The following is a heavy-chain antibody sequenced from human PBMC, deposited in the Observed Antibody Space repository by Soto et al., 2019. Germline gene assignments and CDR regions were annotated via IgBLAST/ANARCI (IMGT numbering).Heavy chain of an antibody. CDR2: ISESGATT. J-gene: IGHJ4*02. CDR3: ARVPSGYTYAPTDY. D-gene: IGHD5-18*01. Sequence: GGSLILSCAASGLTFSSHGMSWVRQAPGKGLEWVSSISESGATTYYADFVKGRFTISRDNSKNTSYLQMNSLRAEDTAIYYCARVPSGYTYAPTDYWGQGTLVTVSS. CDR1: GLTFSSHG. V-gene: IGHV3-23*01.